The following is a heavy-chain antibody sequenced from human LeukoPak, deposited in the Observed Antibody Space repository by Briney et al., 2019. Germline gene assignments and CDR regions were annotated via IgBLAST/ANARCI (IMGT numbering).Heavy chain of an antibody. J-gene: IGHJ4*02. CDR1: GFTFSDYA. V-gene: IGHV3-23*01. Sequence: GGSLRVSCAASGFTFSDYAMTWVRQAPGKGLEWVSTISYSGGSTYYADSVKGRFTISRDNSKNTLNLQMNSLRAEDTAVYYCAKDVLGDFWSGYQYYFDYWGQGTLVTVSS. D-gene: IGHD3-3*01. CDR3: AKDVLGDFWSGYQYYFDY. CDR2: ISYSGGST.